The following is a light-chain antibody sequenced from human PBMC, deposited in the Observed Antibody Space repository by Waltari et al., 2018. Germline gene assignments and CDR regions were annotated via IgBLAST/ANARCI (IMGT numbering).Light chain of an antibody. J-gene: IGKJ4*01. CDR1: QNIGGD. CDR2: DTY. Sequence: QLTQFPASLSASIGDRVPITCRASQNIGGDLTWYQQRPGEPPRLLIYDTYTLQGGVPSRFSGGVSGTVYTLTISGLQPQDFATYYCQQFNVYPLTFGGGSKV. V-gene: IGKV1-13*02. CDR3: QQFNVYPLT.